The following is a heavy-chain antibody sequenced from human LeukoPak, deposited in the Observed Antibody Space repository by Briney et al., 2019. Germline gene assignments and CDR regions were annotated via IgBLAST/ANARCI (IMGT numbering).Heavy chain of an antibody. CDR2: ISPSGNT. CDR3: ARRVRSADYRLDY. CDR1: GGSFTIYS. J-gene: IGHJ4*02. V-gene: IGHV4-34*01. Sequence: SETLSLTCAVYGGSFTIYSWTWIRQPPGKSLEWVGEISPSGNTQYNPSLKSRVTISLDASRSQFYLKLNSVTAADTAVYYCARRVRSADYRLDYWGQGTLVTVSS. D-gene: IGHD4-11*01.